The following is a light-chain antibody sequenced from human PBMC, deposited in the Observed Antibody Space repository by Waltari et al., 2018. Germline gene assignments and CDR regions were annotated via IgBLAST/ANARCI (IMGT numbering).Light chain of an antibody. CDR1: HSDVGAYNH. CDR2: DVD. CDR3: CSYAGRYTSV. Sequence: QSALTQPRSVSGSPGQSVTLSCTATHSDVGAYNHVSCYQQRPGKAPKPVIYDVDKRPSGVPDRFSGSKAGNTASLTISGLQTDDEADYYCCSYAGRYTSVFGGGTKVTVL. V-gene: IGLV2-11*01. J-gene: IGLJ2*01.